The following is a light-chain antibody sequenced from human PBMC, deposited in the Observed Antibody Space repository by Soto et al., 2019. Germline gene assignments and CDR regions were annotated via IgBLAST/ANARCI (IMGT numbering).Light chain of an antibody. CDR1: QSISSD. V-gene: IGKV3-15*01. CDR3: QQYNNWPRT. Sequence: EIVMTQSPATLSLSPGERVTLSCRASQSISSDLVWSQQKPGQAPRLLIFHSSTRATGIPARFSGSGSGTDFTLTISSLQSDDFAVYDCQQYNNWPRTFGQGTKVEIK. CDR2: HSS. J-gene: IGKJ1*01.